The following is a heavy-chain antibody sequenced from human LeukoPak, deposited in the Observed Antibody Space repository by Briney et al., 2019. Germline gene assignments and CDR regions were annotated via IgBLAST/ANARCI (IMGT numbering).Heavy chain of an antibody. D-gene: IGHD7-27*01. J-gene: IGHJ3*02. CDR1: GFTFSDHY. V-gene: IGHV3-72*01. Sequence: GGSLRLSCAASGFTFSDHYMDWVRQAPGKGLEWVGRTRNKANSYTTEYAASVKGRFTISRDDSKNSLYLQMNSLKTEDTAVYYRARDLGMGAFDIWGQGTMVTVSS. CDR3: ARDLGMGAFDI. CDR2: TRNKANSYTT.